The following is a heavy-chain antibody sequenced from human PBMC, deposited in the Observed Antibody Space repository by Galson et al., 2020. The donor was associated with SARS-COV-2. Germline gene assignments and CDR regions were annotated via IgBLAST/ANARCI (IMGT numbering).Heavy chain of an antibody. CDR2: ISYDGSNK. J-gene: IGHJ6*02. Sequence: QLGESLKISCAASGFTFSSYGMHRVRQAPGKGLEWVAVISYDGSNKYYADSVKGRFTISRDNSKNTLYLQMNSLRAEDTAVYYCAKEVVPAAIGYYYYYYGMDVWGQGTTVTVSS. V-gene: IGHV3-30*18. CDR1: GFTFSSYG. D-gene: IGHD2-2*01. CDR3: AKEVVPAAIGYYYYYYGMDV.